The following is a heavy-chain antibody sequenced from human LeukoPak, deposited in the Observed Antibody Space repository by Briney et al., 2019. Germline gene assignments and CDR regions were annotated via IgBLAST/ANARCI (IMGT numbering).Heavy chain of an antibody. CDR1: GFTFSNYG. J-gene: IGHJ4*02. V-gene: IGHV3-48*02. D-gene: IGHD5-12*01. Sequence: GGSLRLSCAASGFTFSNYGMNWVRQAPGKGLEWVSYISSSSSTMYYADSVKGRFTISRGNAENSLYLQMDSLRDEDTAIYYCARLISGYDSYWGQGTLVTVS. CDR2: ISSSSSTM. CDR3: ARLISGYDSY.